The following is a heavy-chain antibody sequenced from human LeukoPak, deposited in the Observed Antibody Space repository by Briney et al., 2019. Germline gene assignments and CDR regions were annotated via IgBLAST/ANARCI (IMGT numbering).Heavy chain of an antibody. CDR3: ASPRGSGSYYNDFDY. CDR1: GYTFTGYY. D-gene: IGHD3-10*01. CDR2: INPNSGGT. V-gene: IGHV1-2*02. Sequence: ASVKVSCKASGYTFTGYYMHWVRQALGQGLEWMGWINPNSGGTYYAQKFQGRVTMTRDTSISTAYMELSRLRSDDTAMYYCASPRGSGSYYNDFDYWGQGTLVTVSS. J-gene: IGHJ4*02.